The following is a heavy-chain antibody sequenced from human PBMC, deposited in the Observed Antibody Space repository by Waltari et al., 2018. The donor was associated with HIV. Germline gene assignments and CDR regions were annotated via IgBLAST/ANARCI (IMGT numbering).Heavy chain of an antibody. V-gene: IGHV4-31*03. Sequence: QVQLQESGPGLVKPSQTLSLTCTVSGGSISSGGYYWSWIRQHPGKGLEWIGYLYYSGSTYYNPSLQSRVTISVDTSKNQFSLKLSSVTAADTAVYYCARCLRYCSGGSCPGYYGMDVWGQGTTVTVSS. CDR1: GGSISSGGYY. D-gene: IGHD2-15*01. CDR3: ARCLRYCSGGSCPGYYGMDV. J-gene: IGHJ6*02. CDR2: LYYSGST.